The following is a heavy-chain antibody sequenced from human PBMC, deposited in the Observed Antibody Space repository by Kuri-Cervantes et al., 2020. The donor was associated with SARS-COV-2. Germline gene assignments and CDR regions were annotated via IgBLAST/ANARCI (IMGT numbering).Heavy chain of an antibody. Sequence: SSVKVSCKASGGTFSSYAISWVRQAPGQGLEWMGRIIPILGIANYAQKFQGRVTIPADKSTSTAYMELSSLRSEDTAVYYCERDDCPNGVCWIDYWGQGTLVTVSS. D-gene: IGHD2-8*01. CDR1: GGTFSSYA. CDR2: IIPILGIA. CDR3: ERDDCPNGVCWIDY. V-gene: IGHV1-69*04. J-gene: IGHJ4*02.